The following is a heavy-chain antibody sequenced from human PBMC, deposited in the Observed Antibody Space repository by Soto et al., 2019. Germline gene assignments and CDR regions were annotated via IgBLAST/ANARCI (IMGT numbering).Heavy chain of an antibody. CDR3: TRDRVEYGMDV. CDR1: GFTFGDYA. V-gene: IGHV3-49*04. CDR2: IRKKPYGGTT. J-gene: IGHJ6*02. Sequence: GGSLRLSCTASGFTFGDYAMAWVRQAPGKGLEWVGFIRKKPYGGTTEYAASVKGRFTISRDDSKSIAYLQMNSLRTEDTAVYYCTRDRVEYGMDVWGQGTTVTVSS. D-gene: IGHD2-21*01.